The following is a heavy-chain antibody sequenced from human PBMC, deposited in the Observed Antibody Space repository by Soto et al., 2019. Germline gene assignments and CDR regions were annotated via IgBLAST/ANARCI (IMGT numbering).Heavy chain of an antibody. CDR1: GYTFTSYD. J-gene: IGHJ6*03. CDR3: ASTFWSGYTTYYYYYYMDV. Sequence: ASVKVSCKASGYTFTSYDISWVRQATGQGLEWMGWMNPNSGNTGYAQKFQGRVTMTRNTSISTAYMELSSLRSEDTAVYYCASTFWSGYTTYYYYYYMDVWGKGTTVTVSS. V-gene: IGHV1-8*01. CDR2: MNPNSGNT. D-gene: IGHD3-3*01.